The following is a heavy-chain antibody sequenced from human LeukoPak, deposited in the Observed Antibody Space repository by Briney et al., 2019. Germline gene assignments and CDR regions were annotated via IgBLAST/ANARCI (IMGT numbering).Heavy chain of an antibody. Sequence: SETLSLTCTVSGGSISSYYWSWIRQPPGKGLEWIGYIYYSGSTNYNPSLKSRVTISVDTSKNQFSLKLSSVTAADTAVYYCARGASSSSPDFDYWGQGTLVTVSS. CDR3: ARGASSSSPDFDY. CDR2: IYYSGST. CDR1: GGSISSYY. D-gene: IGHD6-6*01. V-gene: IGHV4-59*08. J-gene: IGHJ4*02.